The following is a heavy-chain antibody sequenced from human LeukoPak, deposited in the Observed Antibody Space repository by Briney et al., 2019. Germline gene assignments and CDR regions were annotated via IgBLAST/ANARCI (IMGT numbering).Heavy chain of an antibody. Sequence: SETLSLTCAGYGGSFSGYYWSWIRQPPGKGLEWIGEINHSGSTNYNPSLKSRVTISVDTSKNQFSLKLSSVTAADTAVYYCARGLGGTTLDAFDIWGQGTMVTVSS. CDR1: GGSFSGYY. V-gene: IGHV4-34*01. CDR2: INHSGST. J-gene: IGHJ3*02. D-gene: IGHD1-1*01. CDR3: ARGLGGTTLDAFDI.